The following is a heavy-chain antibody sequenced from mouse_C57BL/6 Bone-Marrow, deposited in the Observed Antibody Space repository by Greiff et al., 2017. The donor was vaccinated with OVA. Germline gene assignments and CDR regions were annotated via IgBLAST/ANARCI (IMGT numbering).Heavy chain of an antibody. Sequence: EVMLVESGGGLVQPGGSLSLSCAASGFTFTDYYMSWVRQPPGKALEWLGFIRNKANGYTTEYSASVKGRFTISRDNSQSILYLQMNALRAEDSATYYCARGGTVGRYFDVWGTGTTVTVSS. D-gene: IGHD1-1*01. CDR1: GFTFTDYY. J-gene: IGHJ1*03. V-gene: IGHV7-3*01. CDR3: ARGGTVGRYFDV. CDR2: IRNKANGYTT.